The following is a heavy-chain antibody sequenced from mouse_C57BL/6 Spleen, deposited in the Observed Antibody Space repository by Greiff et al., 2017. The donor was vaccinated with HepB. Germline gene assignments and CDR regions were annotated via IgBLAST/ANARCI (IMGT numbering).Heavy chain of an antibody. J-gene: IGHJ4*01. CDR2: IDPSDSET. Sequence: QVQLKQPGAELVRPGSSVKLSCKASGYTFTSYWMHWVKQRPIQGLEWIGNIDPSDSETHYNQKFKDKATLTVDKSSSTAYMQLSSLTSEDSAVYYCAVNWGYAMDYWGQGTSVTVSS. V-gene: IGHV1-52*01. CDR3: AVNWGYAMDY. D-gene: IGHD4-1*01. CDR1: GYTFTSYW.